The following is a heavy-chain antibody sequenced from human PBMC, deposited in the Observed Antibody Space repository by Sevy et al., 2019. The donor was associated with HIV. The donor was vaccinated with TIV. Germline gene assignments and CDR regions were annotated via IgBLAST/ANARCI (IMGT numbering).Heavy chain of an antibody. V-gene: IGHV1-8*01. J-gene: IGHJ6*02. CDR2: MTTKNGNT. D-gene: IGHD5-12*01. Sequence: ASVKVSCKASGYTFSNHDIDWVRQATGQGLESMGYMTTKNGNTEYVQKFQGRVTMTRDLSISTAYMELNNLESDDTAVYYCVTLGRGHDRVDVWGQGTSVTVSS. CDR1: GYTFSNHD. CDR3: VTLGRGHDRVDV.